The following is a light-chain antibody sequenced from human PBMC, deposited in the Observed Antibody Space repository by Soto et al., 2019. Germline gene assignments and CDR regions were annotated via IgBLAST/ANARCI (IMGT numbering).Light chain of an antibody. V-gene: IGKV3-20*01. J-gene: IGKJ4*01. CDR1: QSVSSNY. CDR3: QQYGSSPLT. Sequence: EMVLTQSPGTLSLSPGERATLSCRASQSVSSNYLVWYQQKPGQAPRLLIYGASSRATGIPDRFSGSGSGTDFTLTISRLEPEDFAVYYCQQYGSSPLTFGGGTKV. CDR2: GAS.